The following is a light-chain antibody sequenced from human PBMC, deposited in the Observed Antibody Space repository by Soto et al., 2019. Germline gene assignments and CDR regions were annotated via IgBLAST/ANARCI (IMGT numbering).Light chain of an antibody. CDR1: SSDVVTYKY. J-gene: IGLJ2*01. CDR3: CSYASSTTRVV. Sequence: QSALTQPASVSGSPGQSIAISCTGTSSDVVTYKYVSWYQQHPGKAPKLMIYEVSIRPSGVSDRFSGSKSGNTASLTISGLRPEDEAYYYCCSYASSTTRVVFGGGTKLTVL. CDR2: EVS. V-gene: IGLV2-14*01.